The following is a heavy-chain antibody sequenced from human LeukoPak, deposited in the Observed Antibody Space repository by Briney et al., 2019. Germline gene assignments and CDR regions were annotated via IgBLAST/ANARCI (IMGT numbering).Heavy chain of an antibody. CDR1: GFTFSSYW. Sequence: GGSLRLSCAASGFTFSSYWTSWVRQAPGKGLEWVANIKQDGSEKYYVDSVKGRFTISRDNAKNSLYLQMNSLRAEDTAVYYCARGQLWLLGAFDIWGQGTMVTVSS. J-gene: IGHJ3*02. CDR2: IKQDGSEK. D-gene: IGHD5-18*01. V-gene: IGHV3-7*01. CDR3: ARGQLWLLGAFDI.